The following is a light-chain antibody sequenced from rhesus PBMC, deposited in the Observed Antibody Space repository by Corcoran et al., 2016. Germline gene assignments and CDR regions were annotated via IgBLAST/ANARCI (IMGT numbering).Light chain of an antibody. CDR3: LQDYTTPLT. CDR1: QGITKE. J-gene: IGKJ4*01. CDR2: AAS. V-gene: IGKV1-94*01. Sequence: DIQMTQSPSSLSASVGDRVTVTCRASQGITKELSWYQQKPGKDPTLLIYAASTLPSGVSSLFSGSGSWTDYTLTISSLQPEDVATYSCLQDYTTPLTFGGGTMVEIK.